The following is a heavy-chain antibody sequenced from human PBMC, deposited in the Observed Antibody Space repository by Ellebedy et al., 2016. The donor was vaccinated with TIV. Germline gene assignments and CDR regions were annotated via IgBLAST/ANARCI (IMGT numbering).Heavy chain of an antibody. CDR2: IYGDGTT. J-gene: IGHJ6*02. D-gene: IGHD3-10*01. V-gene: IGHV3-66*01. CDR3: ANNWVVRGEGWNNGMDI. CDR1: GFTVSTNY. Sequence: GESLKISCAVSGFTVSTNYLSWVRQAPGKGLEWVSTIYGDGTTYHADSVRGRFTISRDNSKNTLYLQMRSLIADDTAVYYCANNWVVRGEGWNNGMDIWGQGTTVTVSS.